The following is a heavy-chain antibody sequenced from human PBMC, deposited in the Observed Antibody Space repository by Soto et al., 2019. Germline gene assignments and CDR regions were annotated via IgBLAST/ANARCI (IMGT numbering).Heavy chain of an antibody. V-gene: IGHV1-58*01. CDR3: AAPLHSSSGSGYYGMDV. J-gene: IGHJ6*02. CDR1: GFTFTSSA. CDR2: IVVGSGHT. Sequence: SVKVSCKASGFTFTSSAVQWVRQARGQRLEWIGWIVVGSGHTNYAQKFQERVTITRDMSTSTAYLELSSPRSDDTAVYYCAAPLHSSSGSGYYGMDVWGQGTTVTVSS. D-gene: IGHD6-6*01.